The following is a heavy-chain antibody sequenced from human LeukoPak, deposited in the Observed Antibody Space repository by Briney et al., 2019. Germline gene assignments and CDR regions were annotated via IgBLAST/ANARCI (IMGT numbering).Heavy chain of an antibody. V-gene: IGHV1-69*01. CDR2: IIPIFGTA. CDR3: ARDSNEWNWFDP. J-gene: IGHJ5*02. Sequence: SVKVSCKASGGTFSSYAISWVRQAPGQGLEWMGGIIPIFGTANYAQKFQGRVTITADESTSTAYMELSSLRSEDTAVYHCARDSNEWNWFDPWGQGTLVTVSS. CDR1: GGTFSSYA. D-gene: IGHD2-8*01.